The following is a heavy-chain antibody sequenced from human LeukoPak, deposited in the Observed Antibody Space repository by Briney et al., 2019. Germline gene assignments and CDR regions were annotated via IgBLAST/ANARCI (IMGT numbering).Heavy chain of an antibody. V-gene: IGHV3-30*12. J-gene: IGHJ4*02. CDR1: RFTLSSYA. CDR2: IYLDGSKI. D-gene: IGHD3-10*01. Sequence: GGSLRLSCTASRFTLSSYAIHWVRQAPGKGLEWVSVIYLDGSKIYYADSVKGRFTLSRDNSKNTLYLQMNSLIAEDTAVYYCVRDDSGSVIRGVLHYWGQGALVTVSS. CDR3: VRDDSGSVIRGVLHY.